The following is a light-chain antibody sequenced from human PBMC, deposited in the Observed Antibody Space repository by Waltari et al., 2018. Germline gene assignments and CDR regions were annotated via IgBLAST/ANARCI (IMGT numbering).Light chain of an antibody. Sequence: QSVLTQPPSVSGAPGQRVTISCTGSSSNIGAGYDVHWYQQLPGTAPKLPIYGTSKRPSGVPDRFSGSKSGTSASLAITGLQAEDEADYYCQSYDSSLSGSRVFGGGTKLTVL. CDR1: SSNIGAGYD. V-gene: IGLV1-40*01. CDR2: GTS. CDR3: QSYDSSLSGSRV. J-gene: IGLJ3*02.